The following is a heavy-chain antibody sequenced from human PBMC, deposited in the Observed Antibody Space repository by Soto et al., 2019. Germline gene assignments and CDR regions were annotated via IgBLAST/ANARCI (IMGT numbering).Heavy chain of an antibody. CDR1: GFTFSSYG. D-gene: IGHD6-13*01. V-gene: IGHV3-30*18. CDR3: AKVGSSSWYGPGYADLDY. Sequence: QVQLVESGGGVVQPGRSLRLSCAASGFTFSSYGMHWVRQAPGTGLEWVAGISDDGSNKYYADSVKGRFTISRDNSKNTLYLQMNSLRAEDTAVYYCAKVGSSSWYGPGYADLDYWGQGTLVTVSS. CDR2: ISDDGSNK. J-gene: IGHJ4*02.